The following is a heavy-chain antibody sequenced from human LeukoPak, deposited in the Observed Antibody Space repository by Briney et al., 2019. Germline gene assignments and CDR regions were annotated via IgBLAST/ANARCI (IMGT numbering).Heavy chain of an antibody. Sequence: GGSLRLSCAASGFTFSSYAMSWVRQAPGKGLEWVSAISGSGGSTYYADSVKGRFTISRDNSKNTLYVQMNSLRAEDTAVYYCARDFLRDWNPSDYWGQGTLVTVSS. CDR1: GFTFSSYA. CDR3: ARDFLRDWNPSDY. CDR2: ISGSGGST. D-gene: IGHD1-1*01. V-gene: IGHV3-23*01. J-gene: IGHJ4*02.